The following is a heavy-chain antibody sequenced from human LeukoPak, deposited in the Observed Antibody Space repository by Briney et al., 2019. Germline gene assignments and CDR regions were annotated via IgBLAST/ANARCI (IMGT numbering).Heavy chain of an antibody. D-gene: IGHD2-2*01. CDR2: ITDTGGST. CDR3: AREPHQKYCSSTSCPGWFDP. J-gene: IGHJ5*02. Sequence: GSLRLSCAASGFTFSSYAMSWVRQAPGKGLEWVSAITDTGGSTYYADSVKGRFTISRDNSKNTLYLQMNSLRAEDTAVYYCAREPHQKYCSSTSCPGWFDPWGQGTLVTVSS. CDR1: GFTFSSYA. V-gene: IGHV3-23*01.